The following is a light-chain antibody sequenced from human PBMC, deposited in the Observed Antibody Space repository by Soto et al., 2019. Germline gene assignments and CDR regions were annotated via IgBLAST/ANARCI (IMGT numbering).Light chain of an antibody. J-gene: IGKJ1*01. CDR2: FGS. V-gene: IGKV2-28*01. CDR1: QSLLQSNGYNY. Sequence: DIVMTQSPLSLPVTPGEPASISCSSSQSLLQSNGYNYLDWYLQKPWQSPQLLIYFGSYRASGVHDRFSGSGSGTDFTLKIRRVEAEDVGVYYCMQSQQSPPTFGQGTKVEI. CDR3: MQSQQSPPT.